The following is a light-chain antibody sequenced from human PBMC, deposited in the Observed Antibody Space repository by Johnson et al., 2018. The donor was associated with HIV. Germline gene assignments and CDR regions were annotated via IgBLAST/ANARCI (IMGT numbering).Light chain of an antibody. Sequence: SVLTQPPSVSAAPGQKVPISCSGSSSTIGNNYVSWYQQLPGTAPKLLIYENNKRPSGITDRFSGSTYGTSATLGITGLQTGDEADYYCGTWDSSLSAGDVFGTGTKVTVL. CDR3: GTWDSSLSAGDV. CDR2: ENN. J-gene: IGLJ1*01. V-gene: IGLV1-51*02. CDR1: SSTIGNNY.